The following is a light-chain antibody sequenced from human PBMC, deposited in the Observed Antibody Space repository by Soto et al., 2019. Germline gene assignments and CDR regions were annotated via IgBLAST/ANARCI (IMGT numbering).Light chain of an antibody. CDR3: QQRRNWPLT. J-gene: IGKJ4*01. V-gene: IGKV3-11*01. CDR2: DAS. Sequence: EIVLTQSPATLSLSPGERATLSCRASQSVSSYLAWYQQKPGQAPRLLIYDASNRATGIPARFSGSGSGTDFTLTISSLEHEDFEVYYCQQRRNWPLTFGGGTKVDSK. CDR1: QSVSSY.